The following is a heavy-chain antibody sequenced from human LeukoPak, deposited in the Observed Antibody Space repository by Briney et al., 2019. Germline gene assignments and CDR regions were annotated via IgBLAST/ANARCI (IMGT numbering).Heavy chain of an antibody. J-gene: IGHJ5*02. V-gene: IGHV5-51*01. Sequence: GESLKISCNGSGYXFSSYWIGWVRQMPGKGLEWMGTIYPGDSDTRYSPSFQGQVTISADKSVSTAYLQWSSLKASDTAMYYCARQWGDCSSTSCYSASWGQGTLVTVSS. CDR2: IYPGDSDT. CDR1: GYXFSSYW. CDR3: ARQWGDCSSTSCYSAS. D-gene: IGHD2-2*01.